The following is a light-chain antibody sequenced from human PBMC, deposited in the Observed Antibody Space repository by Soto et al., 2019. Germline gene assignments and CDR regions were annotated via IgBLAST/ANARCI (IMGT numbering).Light chain of an antibody. CDR1: SSNIGSNY. V-gene: IGLV1-47*01. J-gene: IGLJ2*01. Sequence: QSVLTQPPSASATPGQTVTISCSGSSSNIGSNYVYWYQQLPGTATKLLICKNNQRPSGVPDRFSCSKSGTSASLAISGLRSEDEADYYWSTWDDSLSGVIFGGGTKLTVL. CDR3: STWDDSLSGVI. CDR2: KNN.